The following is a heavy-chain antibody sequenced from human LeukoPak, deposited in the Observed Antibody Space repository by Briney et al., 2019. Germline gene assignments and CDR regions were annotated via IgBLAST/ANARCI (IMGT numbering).Heavy chain of an antibody. D-gene: IGHD3-22*01. CDR3: ARGGDSSGYYPAYYYMDV. CDR2: IYPGDSDT. V-gene: IGHV5-51*01. CDR1: GYSFTSYW. J-gene: IGHJ6*03. Sequence: GESLKISCKGSGYSFTSYWIGWVRQMPGKGLEWMGIIYPGDSDTRYSLSFQGQVTISADKSISTAYLQWSSLKASDTAMYYCARGGDSSGYYPAYYYMDVWGKGTTVTVSS.